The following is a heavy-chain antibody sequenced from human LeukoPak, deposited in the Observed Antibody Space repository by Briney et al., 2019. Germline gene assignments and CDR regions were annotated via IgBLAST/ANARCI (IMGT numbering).Heavy chain of an antibody. Sequence: GASVKVSCKVSGYTLTELSMHWVRQAPGKGLEWMGGFDPEDGETIYAQKFQGRVTMTEDTSTDTAYMELSSLRFEDTAVYYCATLSKLGYCSGGSCDAGDYWGQGTLVTVSS. CDR2: FDPEDGET. CDR1: GYTLTELS. D-gene: IGHD2-15*01. CDR3: ATLSKLGYCSGGSCDAGDY. J-gene: IGHJ4*02. V-gene: IGHV1-24*01.